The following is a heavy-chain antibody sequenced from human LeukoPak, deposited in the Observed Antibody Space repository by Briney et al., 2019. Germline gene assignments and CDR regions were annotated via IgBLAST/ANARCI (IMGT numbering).Heavy chain of an antibody. CDR2: ISYDGITK. V-gene: IGHV3-30*03. CDR3: ARGANYYNSNGYYPEDY. J-gene: IGHJ4*02. Sequence: PGGSLRLSCAAPGFTFSSYGMHWVRQAPGKGLEWVAVISYDGITKYYADSVKGRFTISRDNSKNTLYLQMNSLRAEDTAVYYCARGANYYNSNGYYPEDYWGQGTLVTVSS. CDR1: GFTFSSYG. D-gene: IGHD3-22*01.